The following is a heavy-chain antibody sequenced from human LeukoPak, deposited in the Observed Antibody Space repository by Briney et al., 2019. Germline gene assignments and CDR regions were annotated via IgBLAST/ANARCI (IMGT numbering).Heavy chain of an antibody. D-gene: IGHD3-16*01. V-gene: IGHV4-39*07. CDR2: IYYSGLT. J-gene: IGHJ4*02. CDR1: GGSVSSSSYY. CDR3: ARDVPGGRNDY. Sequence: PSETLSLTCTVSGGSVSSSSYYWAWIRQPPGKGLEWIGSIYYSGLTNYSPSLKSRVTISLDTSTNQFSLNINFVTAADTAVYYCARDVPGGRNDYWGQGTLVTVSS.